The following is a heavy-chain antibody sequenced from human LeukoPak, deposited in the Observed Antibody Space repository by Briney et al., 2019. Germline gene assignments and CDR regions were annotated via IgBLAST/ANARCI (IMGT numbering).Heavy chain of an antibody. J-gene: IGHJ4*02. V-gene: IGHV3-74*01. CDR3: AKEGSSTWLSDY. CDR1: GFTFSSYT. D-gene: IGHD2-2*01. Sequence: GGSLRLSCAASGFTFSSYTMHWVRQAPGKGLVWVSRINNDGSSTTYADSVKGRFTVSRDNSKNTLYLQMSPLRAEDTALYYCAKEGSSTWLSDYWGQGTLVTVSS. CDR2: INNDGSST.